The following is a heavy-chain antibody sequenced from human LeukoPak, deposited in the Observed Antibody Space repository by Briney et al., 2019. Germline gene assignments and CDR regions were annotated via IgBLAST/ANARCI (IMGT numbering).Heavy chain of an antibody. J-gene: IGHJ4*02. V-gene: IGHV1-24*01. CDR2: FDPEDGET. CDR1: GYTLTELS. CDR3: ATVLPKQYRNSIAVFDY. Sequence: GASVKVSCKVSGYTLTELSMHWVRQAPGKGLEWMGGFDPEDGETIYALKFQGRVTMTEDTSTDTAYMELSSLRPEDTAVYYCATVLPKQYRNSIAVFDYWGQGTLVTVSS. D-gene: IGHD6-19*01.